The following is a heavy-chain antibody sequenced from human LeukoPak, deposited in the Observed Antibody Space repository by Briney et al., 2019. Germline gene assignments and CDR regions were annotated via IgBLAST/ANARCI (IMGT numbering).Heavy chain of an antibody. D-gene: IGHD3-22*01. CDR1: GFTFSSYG. J-gene: IGHJ4*02. CDR2: IWYDGSNK. CDR3: ARDDSSGYYHFDY. V-gene: IGHV3-33*01. Sequence: GRSLRLSCAASGFTFSSYGMHWVRQAPGKGLEWVAVIWYDGSNKYYADSVKGRFTISRDKSKNTLYLQMNSLRAGDTAVYYCARDDSSGYYHFDYWGQGTLVTVSS.